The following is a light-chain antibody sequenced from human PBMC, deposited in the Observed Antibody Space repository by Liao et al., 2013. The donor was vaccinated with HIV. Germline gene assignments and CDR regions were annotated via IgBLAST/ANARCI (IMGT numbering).Light chain of an antibody. CDR1: KLGDKY. CDR2: QDT. CDR3: QAWDNTLYV. J-gene: IGLJ1*01. Sequence: SYEVTQSPSLSVSPGQTASIPCSGDKLGDKYVSWYQQKAGQSPVLVIYQDTKRPSGIPERFSGSNSGNTATLTISGTQAMDEADYYCQAWDNTLYVFGSGTKVTVL. V-gene: IGLV3-1*01.